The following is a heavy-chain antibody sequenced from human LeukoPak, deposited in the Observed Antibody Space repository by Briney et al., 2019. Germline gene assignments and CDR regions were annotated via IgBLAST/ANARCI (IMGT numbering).Heavy chain of an antibody. D-gene: IGHD3-10*01. Sequence: ASVKVSCKASGYTFTSSDINWVRQATGQGLEWMGWMNPNSGNTGYAQKFQGRVTMTRNTSISTAYMELSSLRSEDTAVYYCARARDYYGSGSPYYYYGMDVWGQGTTVTVSS. J-gene: IGHJ6*02. CDR1: GYTFTSSD. CDR2: MNPNSGNT. CDR3: ARARDYYGSGSPYYYYGMDV. V-gene: IGHV1-8*01.